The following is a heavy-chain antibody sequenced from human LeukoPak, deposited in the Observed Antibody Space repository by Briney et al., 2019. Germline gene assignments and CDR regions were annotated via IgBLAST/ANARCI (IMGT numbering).Heavy chain of an antibody. CDR3: ARPSFLGSSYPDFDY. J-gene: IGHJ4*02. CDR2: INSDGSTT. CDR1: GFTFSGYW. V-gene: IGHV3-74*01. D-gene: IGHD1-26*01. Sequence: GGSLRLSCAASGFTFSGYWMHWVRQAPGTGLVWVSVINSDGSTTRYADSVRGRFTISRDNAKNSLYLQMNSLRAEDTALYYCARPSFLGSSYPDFDYWGQGTLVTVSS.